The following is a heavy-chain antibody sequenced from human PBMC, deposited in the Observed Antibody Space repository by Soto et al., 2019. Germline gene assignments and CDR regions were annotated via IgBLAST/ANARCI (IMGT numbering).Heavy chain of an antibody. Sequence: QVQLVQSGAEVKKPGSSVKVSCKASGGTFSSYTISWVRQAPGQGLEWMGRIIPILGIANYAQKFQGRVTXTXXNCTSTAYMELSSPRSEDKAVDYCARDGRGYLLDYWGQGTLVTVSS. D-gene: IGHD3-22*01. V-gene: IGHV1-69*08. CDR2: IIPILGIA. CDR3: ARDGRGYLLDY. J-gene: IGHJ4*02. CDR1: GGTFSSYT.